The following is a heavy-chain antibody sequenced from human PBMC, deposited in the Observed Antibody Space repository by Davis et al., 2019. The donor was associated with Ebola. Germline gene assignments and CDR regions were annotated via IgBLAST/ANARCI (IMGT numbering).Heavy chain of an antibody. J-gene: IGHJ4*02. CDR1: GFIFSTYV. D-gene: IGHD3-10*01. CDR2: LGTSADT. V-gene: IGHV3-23*01. CDR3: AKVFDYGSGNTPISGPKDY. Sequence: GGSLRLSCSASGFIFSTYVMSWVRQAPGKGLEWVLTLGTSADTYYADSVKGRFTISRDNSKNTVHLLMNSLRAEDTAVYYCAKVFDYGSGNTPISGPKDYWGQGTMVAVSS.